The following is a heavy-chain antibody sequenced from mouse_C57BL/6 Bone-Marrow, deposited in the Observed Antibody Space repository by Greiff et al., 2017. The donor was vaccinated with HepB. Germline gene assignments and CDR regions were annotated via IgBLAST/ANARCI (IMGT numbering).Heavy chain of an antibody. D-gene: IGHD2-3*01. CDR3: ASALMGGAFDV. J-gene: IGHJ1*03. V-gene: IGHV2-6*01. CDR2: IWGVGST. Sequence: VMLVESGPGLVAPSQSLSITCTVSGFSLTSYGVDWVRQSPGKGLEWLGVIWGVGSTNYNSALKSRLSISKDNSKSQVFLKMNSLQTDDTAMYYCASALMGGAFDVWGTGTTVTVSS. CDR1: GFSLTSYG.